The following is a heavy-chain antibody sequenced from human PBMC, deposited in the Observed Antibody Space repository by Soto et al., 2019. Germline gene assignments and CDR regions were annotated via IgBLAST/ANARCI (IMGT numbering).Heavy chain of an antibody. CDR3: GRDGDQWDPRYLDY. V-gene: IGHV1-18*01. CDR2: INGHTGST. CDR1: GNFCSKFG. Sequence: QVQLVQSGAEVKRPGASVKVSCKTPGNFCSKFGISWVRQAPGQGLEWMGWINGHTGSTNYAPKFRGRVTMTTDTSMGILYMELSSLTSDDTAVYYCGRDGDQWDPRYLDYWGQGTLVSV. D-gene: IGHD1-26*01. J-gene: IGHJ4*02.